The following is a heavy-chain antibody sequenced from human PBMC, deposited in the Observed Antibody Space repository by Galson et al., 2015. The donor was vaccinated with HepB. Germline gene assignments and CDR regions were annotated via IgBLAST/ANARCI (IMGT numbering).Heavy chain of an antibody. CDR3: ARANYCNGGTCFDY. V-gene: IGHV3-30-3*01. CDR2: ISYDGSNK. Sequence: SLRLSCAASGFTFSSYAMHWARQAPGKGLEWVAVISYDGSNKYYADSADSVKGRFTISRDNSKNTLYLQMNSLRAEDTAVYYCARANYCNGGTCFDYWGQGTLVTVSS. J-gene: IGHJ4*02. CDR1: GFTFSSYA. D-gene: IGHD2-15*01.